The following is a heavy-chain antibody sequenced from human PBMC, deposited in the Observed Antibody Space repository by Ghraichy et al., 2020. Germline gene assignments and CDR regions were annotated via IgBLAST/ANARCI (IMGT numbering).Heavy chain of an antibody. D-gene: IGHD6-13*01. Sequence: ASVKVSCKASGYTFTSYDINWVRQATGQGLEWMGWMNPNSGNTGYAQKFQGRVTMTRNTSISTAYMELSSLRSEDTAVYYCVRGRGSYSSSWYRLFFGGQGTLVTVSS. V-gene: IGHV1-8*01. CDR2: MNPNSGNT. CDR3: VRGRGSYSSSWYRLFF. CDR1: GYTFTSYD. J-gene: IGHJ4*02.